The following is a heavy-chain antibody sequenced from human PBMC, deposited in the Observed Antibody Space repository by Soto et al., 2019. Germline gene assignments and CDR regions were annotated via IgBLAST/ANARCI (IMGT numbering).Heavy chain of an antibody. CDR3: ARALRVLRYFDWRQVFFC. CDR2: INPNSGGT. Sequence: PVKVSCKSSGYTFTGYYMHWVRQAPGQGLEWMGWINPNSGGTNYAQKFQGRVTMTRDTSISTAYMELSRLRSDDTAVYYCARALRVLRYFDWRQVFFCWRQGARVTVS. V-gene: IGHV1-2*02. CDR1: GYTFTGYY. J-gene: IGHJ1*01. D-gene: IGHD3-9*01.